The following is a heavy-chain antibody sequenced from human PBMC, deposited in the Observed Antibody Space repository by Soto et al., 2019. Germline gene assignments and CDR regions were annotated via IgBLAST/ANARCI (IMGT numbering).Heavy chain of an antibody. CDR2: INPSGGST. CDR3: AGNVDIVVTIDY. D-gene: IGHD5-12*01. Sequence: ASVKVSCKASGYTFTSYYMHWVRQAPGQGLEWMGIINPSGGSTSYAQKFQGRVTMTRDTSTSTVYMELSSLRFYYTAVYYGAGNVDIVVTIDYWGQGTLVTVSS. CDR1: GYTFTSYY. V-gene: IGHV1-46*01. J-gene: IGHJ4*02.